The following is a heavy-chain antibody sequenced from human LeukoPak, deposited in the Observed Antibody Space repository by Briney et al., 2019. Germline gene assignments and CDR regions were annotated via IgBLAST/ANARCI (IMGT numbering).Heavy chain of an antibody. Sequence: GGSLRLSCAASGFTFDDYAMHWVRQAPGKGLEWVSGISWNSGSIGYADSVKGRFTISRDNAKNSLYLQMNSLRAEDTALYYCAKDTGYSGYVYFDYWGQGTLVTVSS. V-gene: IGHV3-9*01. CDR1: GFTFDDYA. CDR3: AKDTGYSGYVYFDY. CDR2: ISWNSGSI. J-gene: IGHJ4*02. D-gene: IGHD5-12*01.